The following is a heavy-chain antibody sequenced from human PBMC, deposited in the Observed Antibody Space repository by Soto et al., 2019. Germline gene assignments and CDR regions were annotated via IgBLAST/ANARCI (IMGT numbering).Heavy chain of an antibody. V-gene: IGHV4-34*01. CDR3: ARHPYDFWSGYKRYYFDY. Sequence: PSDTLSLTCAVYGGSFSGYYWSWIRQPPGKGLEWIGEINHSGSTNYNPSLKSRVTISVDTSKNQFSLKLSSVTAADTAVYYCARHPYDFWSGYKRYYFDYWGQGTLVTVSS. CDR1: GGSFSGYY. CDR2: INHSGST. D-gene: IGHD3-3*01. J-gene: IGHJ4*02.